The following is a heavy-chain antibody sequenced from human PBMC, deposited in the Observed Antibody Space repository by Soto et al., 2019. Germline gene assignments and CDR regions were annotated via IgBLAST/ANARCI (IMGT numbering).Heavy chain of an antibody. CDR3: AKVAIHQDYGDFFDY. CDR1: GFTVSSYG. D-gene: IGHD4-17*01. Sequence: GGSLRLSCAASGFTVSSYGMHWVRQAPGKGLEWVAVISYDGSNKYYADSVKGRFTISRDNSKNTLYLQMNSLRAEDTAVYYCAKVAIHQDYGDFFDYWGQGTLVTVSS. V-gene: IGHV3-30*18. CDR2: ISYDGSNK. J-gene: IGHJ4*02.